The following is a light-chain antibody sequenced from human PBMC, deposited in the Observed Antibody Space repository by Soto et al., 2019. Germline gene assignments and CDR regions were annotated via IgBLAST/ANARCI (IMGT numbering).Light chain of an antibody. Sequence: SSELTQPPSVSVAPGQTARITCGENNIGTKSVHWYQQKPGQAPVLVVYDDSDRPSGIPERFSGTNSGNTATLTIRRVEAGDEADYYCQVWDNNGMVFGGGTQLTVL. CDR1: NIGTKS. CDR3: QVWDNNGMV. J-gene: IGLJ3*02. CDR2: DDS. V-gene: IGLV3-21*02.